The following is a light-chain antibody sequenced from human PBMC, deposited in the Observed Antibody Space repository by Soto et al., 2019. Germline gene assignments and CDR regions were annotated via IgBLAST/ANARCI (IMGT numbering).Light chain of an antibody. CDR3: LQFHNWPPLT. Sequence: DIVMTQSPATLSVSPGERATLSCRASQSVSSNLAWYQHKPGQAPRLLIYGASSRATGIPARFSGSGSGTEFTLTISSLQSEDFAVYYCLQFHNWPPLTFGGGTKVDI. V-gene: IGKV3-15*01. CDR1: QSVSSN. J-gene: IGKJ4*01. CDR2: GAS.